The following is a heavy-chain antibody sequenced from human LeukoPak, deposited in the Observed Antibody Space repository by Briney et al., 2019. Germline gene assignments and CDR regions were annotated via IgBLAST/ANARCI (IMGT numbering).Heavy chain of an antibody. CDR2: IKKDGSEK. D-gene: IGHD5-18*01. V-gene: IGHV3-7*01. CDR1: GFTFSSYW. Sequence: LLGGSLRLSCAASGFTFSSYWMSWVRQAPGKGLEWVANIKKDGSEKYYVDSVKGRFTISRDNAKTSLYLQMNSLRAEDTAVYYCARVLRYSYVFYMDVWGKGTTVTVSS. CDR3: ARVLRYSYVFYMDV. J-gene: IGHJ6*03.